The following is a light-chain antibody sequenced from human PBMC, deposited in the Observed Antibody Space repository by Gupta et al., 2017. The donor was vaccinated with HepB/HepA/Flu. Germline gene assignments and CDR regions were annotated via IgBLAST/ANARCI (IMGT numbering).Light chain of an antibody. CDR2: STS. Sequence: DIVMTQSPDSLTVSLGERATINCRAIQSRLSTSNNKKSLAWYQPKPGQPPKLLIYSTSVRSSGVPDRFSGRGSETDFTLTISSLQAEDVAVYACQQQDRPPYTFGQGTTLEIK. CDR3: QQQDRPPYT. CDR1: QSRLSTSNNKKS. V-gene: IGKV4-1*01. J-gene: IGKJ2*01.